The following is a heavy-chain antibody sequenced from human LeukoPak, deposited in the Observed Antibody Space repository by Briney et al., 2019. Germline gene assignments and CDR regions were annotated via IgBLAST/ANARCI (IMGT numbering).Heavy chain of an antibody. Sequence: SETLSLTCAVYGGSFSGYYWSWIRQPPGKGLEWIGEINHSGSTNYNPSLKSRVTISVDTSKNQFSLKLSSVTAADTAVYYCARDQGANLDYWGQGTLVTVSS. CDR2: INHSGST. CDR3: ARDQGANLDY. V-gene: IGHV4-34*01. D-gene: IGHD1-26*01. J-gene: IGHJ4*02. CDR1: GGSFSGYY.